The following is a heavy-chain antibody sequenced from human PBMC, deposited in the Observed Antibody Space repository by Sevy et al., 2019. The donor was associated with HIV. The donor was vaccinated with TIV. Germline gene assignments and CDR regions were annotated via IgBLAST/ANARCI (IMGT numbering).Heavy chain of an antibody. CDR3: ARVAVSYCTNDCYHRFDY. J-gene: IGHJ4*02. CDR1: GFSFSHYA. Sequence: GGSLRLSCEASGFSFSHYAFLWVRQAPGKGLEWVSLISYDGTHKYYADSVKGRFTISRDNSKNTLFLQMTNLRADDTAVYYCARVAVSYCTNDCYHRFDYWGQGAMVTVSS. V-gene: IGHV3-30-3*01. CDR2: ISYDGTHK. D-gene: IGHD2-8*01.